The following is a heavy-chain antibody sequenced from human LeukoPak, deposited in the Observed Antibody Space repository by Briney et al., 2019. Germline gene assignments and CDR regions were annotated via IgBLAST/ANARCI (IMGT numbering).Heavy chain of an antibody. CDR1: GFFFSSYW. V-gene: IGHV3-7*04. D-gene: IGHD5-18*01. CDR3: ARATLRGYGGHYYGLDV. J-gene: IGHJ6*02. Sequence: GGSLRLSCAASGFFFSSYWMSWVRQAPGKGLKWVANIKQDGSETYYVDSVKGRFTISRDDAKNSLYLRLNSLRAEDTAVYYCARATLRGYGGHYYGLDVWGRGTTVTVSS. CDR2: IKQDGSET.